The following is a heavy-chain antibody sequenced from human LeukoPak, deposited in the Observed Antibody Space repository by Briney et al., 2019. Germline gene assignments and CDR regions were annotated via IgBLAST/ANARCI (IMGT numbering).Heavy chain of an antibody. CDR2: ISAYNGNK. V-gene: IGHV1-18*01. CDR3: ARVGPNNYDFWSGYYFDY. Sequence: ASVKVSCKASGYTFTSYGISWVRQAPGQGLECMGWISAYNGNKNYAQTLQGRVNMTTDTSTSTAYMELRSLRSDDTAVYYCARVGPNNYDFWSGYYFDYWGQGTLVTVSS. J-gene: IGHJ4*02. CDR1: GYTFTSYG. D-gene: IGHD3-3*01.